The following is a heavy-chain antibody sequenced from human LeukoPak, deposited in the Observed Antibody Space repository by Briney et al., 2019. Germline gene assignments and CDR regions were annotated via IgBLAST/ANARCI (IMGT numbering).Heavy chain of an antibody. J-gene: IGHJ6*03. CDR3: VREAYDDFWSGSWRYYYYMDV. CDR1: GFTFSSYW. Sequence: GGSLRLSCAASGFTFSSYWMHWVRQAPGKGLVWVSRINSDGSSTNYADSVKGRFTISRDNAKNSLYLQMSSLRAEDTAVYYCVREAYDDFWSGSWRYYYYMDVWGKGITVTVSS. D-gene: IGHD3-3*01. V-gene: IGHV3-74*01. CDR2: INSDGSST.